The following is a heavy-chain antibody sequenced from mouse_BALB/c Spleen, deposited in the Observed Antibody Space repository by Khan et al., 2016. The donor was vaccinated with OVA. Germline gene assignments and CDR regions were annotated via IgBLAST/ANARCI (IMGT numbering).Heavy chain of an antibody. V-gene: IGHV5-6*01. J-gene: IGHJ3*01. D-gene: IGHD4-1*01. CDR1: RFTISSYS. Sequence: EVELVESGGGIVQPGGSLKRSCAASRFTISSYSMSWVRQTPDKRLEWVATISSGGDYTYYPDSVKGRFTISRDNAKNTLYLQMSSLKSEDTAMCYCASHLTGSFAYWGQGTLVTVSA. CDR2: ISSGGDYT. CDR3: ASHLTGSFAY.